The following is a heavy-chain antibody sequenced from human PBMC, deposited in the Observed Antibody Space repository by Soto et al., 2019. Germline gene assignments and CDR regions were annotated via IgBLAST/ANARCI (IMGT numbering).Heavy chain of an antibody. CDR1: GFTLSRHT. D-gene: IGHD3-22*01. CDR2: IGSRTSDI. Sequence: GGSLRLSCAASGFTLSRHTMNWVRQAPGKRLEWVSFIGSRTSDIYYADSVKGRFTISRDNAKNSLYLDLTRLRAEDTAVYFCVRDYYDTSGYPNTFDMWGPGXMATVPS. CDR3: VRDYYDTSGYPNTFDM. J-gene: IGHJ3*02. V-gene: IGHV3-21*01.